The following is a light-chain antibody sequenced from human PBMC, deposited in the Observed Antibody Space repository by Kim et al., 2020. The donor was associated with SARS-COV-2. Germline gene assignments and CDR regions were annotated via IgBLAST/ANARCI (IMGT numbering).Light chain of an antibody. V-gene: IGKV3-15*01. CDR1: QSVSSN. Sequence: ASPGERATLSCRASQSVSSNLAWYQQTPGQAPRLLIYGASTRATGIPARFSGSGSGTEFTLTISSLQSEDFAVYYCQQYNNWPLTFGGGTKVDIK. J-gene: IGKJ4*01. CDR2: GAS. CDR3: QQYNNWPLT.